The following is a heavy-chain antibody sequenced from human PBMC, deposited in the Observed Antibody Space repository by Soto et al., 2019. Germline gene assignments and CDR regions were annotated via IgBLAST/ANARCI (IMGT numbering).Heavy chain of an antibody. CDR3: ARLHLPALQGAFDM. CDR2: ISTSGRT. V-gene: IGHV4-4*07. Sequence: QVQLQESGPGLVKPSETLSLTCSVSDGSINSDYWTWIRQSAGKGLEWIGRISTSGRTNYNHSLKSRVTMSIDTSRNKFSLTLISVTAADTALYYCARLHLPALQGAFDMWGQGTMVTVSS. D-gene: IGHD2-2*01. CDR1: DGSINSDY. J-gene: IGHJ3*02.